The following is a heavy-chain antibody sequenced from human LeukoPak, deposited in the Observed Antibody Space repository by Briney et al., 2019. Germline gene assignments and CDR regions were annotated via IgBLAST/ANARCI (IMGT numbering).Heavy chain of an antibody. CDR1: GFTFDDYA. J-gene: IGHJ4*02. CDR2: VSWHSGTI. D-gene: IGHD6-6*01. CDR3: VKDRGSGSSSASYFDF. V-gene: IGHV3-9*01. Sequence: PGRSLRLSCAASGFTFDDYAMHWVRRRPGKGLEWLSGVSWHSGTIEYADSVKGRFTNSRDNAKNSLYLQMNSLRPEDTAFYYCVKDRGSGSSSASYFDFWGQGILVTVSS.